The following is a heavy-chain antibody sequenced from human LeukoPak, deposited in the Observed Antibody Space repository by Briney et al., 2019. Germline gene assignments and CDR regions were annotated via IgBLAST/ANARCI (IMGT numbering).Heavy chain of an antibody. CDR1: GFTFSNAW. J-gene: IGHJ5*02. CDR3: TTYTAMVT. D-gene: IGHD5-18*01. Sequence: GGSLRLSCAASGFTFSNAWMSWVRQAPGKGLEWVGRIKSKTDGWTTDYAAPVKGRFTISRDDSKNTLYLQMNSLKTEDTAVYYCTTYTAMVTWGQGTLVTVSS. V-gene: IGHV3-15*01. CDR2: IKSKTDGWTT.